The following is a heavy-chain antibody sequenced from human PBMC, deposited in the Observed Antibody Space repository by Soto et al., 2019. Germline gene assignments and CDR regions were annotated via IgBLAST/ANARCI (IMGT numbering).Heavy chain of an antibody. CDR3: AGSSSGSHYIDYFNY. V-gene: IGHV1-69*04. CDR2: IIPILGTA. Sequence: GASVKVSCKASGGTFSSYAISWVRQAPGQGLEWMGRIIPILGTANYAQKFQGRVTITADKSTSTAYMELSSLRPEDTAVYYCAGSSSGSHYIDYFNYWGQGALVTVSS. CDR1: GGTFSSYA. J-gene: IGHJ4*02. D-gene: IGHD6-19*01.